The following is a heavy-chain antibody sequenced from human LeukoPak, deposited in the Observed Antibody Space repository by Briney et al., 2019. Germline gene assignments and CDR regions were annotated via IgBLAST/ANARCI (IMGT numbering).Heavy chain of an antibody. Sequence: GSLRLSCAASRFTFSSCAMSWIRQPPGKGLEYFASIDSSGNVYYNPSLRSRVTISADTSKNQFSLKLDSVTAADTALYYCTRDRGQWVVDYWGQGTLVTVSS. J-gene: IGHJ4*02. CDR3: TRDRGQWVVDY. V-gene: IGHV4-39*07. CDR2: IDSSGNV. D-gene: IGHD6-19*01. CDR1: RFTFSSCA.